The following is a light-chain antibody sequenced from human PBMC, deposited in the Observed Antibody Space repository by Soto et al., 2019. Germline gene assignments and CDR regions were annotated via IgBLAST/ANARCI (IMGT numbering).Light chain of an antibody. CDR3: QKYKSAPYT. Sequence: IPMTQSPSSLSASIGDRVTITCRASQGISNSLAWYQQKPGKGPSLLIYDASTLQSGVPSRFSGSGSGTDFTLTINSLQPEDVATYYCQKYKSAPYTFGPGTKVDIK. CDR1: QGISNS. V-gene: IGKV1-27*01. CDR2: DAS. J-gene: IGKJ3*01.